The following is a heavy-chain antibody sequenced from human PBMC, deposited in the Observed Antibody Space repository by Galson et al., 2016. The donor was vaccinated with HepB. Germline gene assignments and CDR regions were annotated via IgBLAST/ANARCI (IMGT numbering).Heavy chain of an antibody. J-gene: IGHJ6*02. V-gene: IGHV4-59*01. D-gene: IGHD6-6*01. Sequence: SETLSLTCTVSGDSMIPYYWSWIRQPPGKGLEWIGYIFYSGITTYNPSLKSRGTISIATSHNQFSLKLTSVTAADTAVYFCARVNQKRQDGNQERQHDRSSGLWRRTWDFYYYGMDVWGQGTTVTVSS. CDR3: ARVNQKRQDGNQERQHDRSSGLWRRTWDFYYYGMDV. CDR1: GDSMIPYY. CDR2: IFYSGIT.